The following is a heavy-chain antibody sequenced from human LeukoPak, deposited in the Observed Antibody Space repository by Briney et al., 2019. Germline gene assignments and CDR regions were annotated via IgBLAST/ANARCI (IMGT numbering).Heavy chain of an antibody. CDR2: ISSSTSNI. Sequence: GGSLRLSCAASGFTFTSYSMNWVRQAPGKGLEWVSSISSSTSNIYYADSVKGRFTISRDNAKNSLYLQMNSLRAEDTAVYYCARDMYGDYAFDYWGQGALVTVSS. D-gene: IGHD4-17*01. CDR1: GFTFTSYS. CDR3: ARDMYGDYAFDY. J-gene: IGHJ4*02. V-gene: IGHV3-21*01.